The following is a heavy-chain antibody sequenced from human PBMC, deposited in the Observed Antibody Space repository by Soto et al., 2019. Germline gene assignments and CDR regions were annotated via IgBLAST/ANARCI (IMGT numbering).Heavy chain of an antibody. CDR3: AKDQWGLSGEWLGGYFDH. V-gene: IGHV3-64D*06. J-gene: IGHJ4*02. D-gene: IGHD2-8*02. CDR2: ISRDGRIT. Sequence: PGGSLRLSCSVSGFNFMSYAMHWVRRAPGRRLEHVSAISRDGRITYYAASVNDRFTITRDNSKNALYLQMSSLSVDDTAVYYCAKDQWGLSGEWLGGYFDHWGQGTQVTVSS. CDR1: GFNFMSYA.